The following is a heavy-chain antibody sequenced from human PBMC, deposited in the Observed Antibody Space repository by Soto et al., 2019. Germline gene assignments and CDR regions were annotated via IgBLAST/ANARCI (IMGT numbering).Heavy chain of an antibody. Sequence: ASVKVSCKASGYTFTGYYMHWVRQAPGQGLEWMGWINPNSGGTNYVQKFQGWVTMTRDTSISTAYMELSRLRSDDTAVYYCARGRGYCSSSSCYHDYWGQGTLVTVSS. J-gene: IGHJ4*02. CDR2: INPNSGGT. CDR3: ARGRGYCSSSSCYHDY. CDR1: GYTFTGYY. D-gene: IGHD2-2*01. V-gene: IGHV1-2*04.